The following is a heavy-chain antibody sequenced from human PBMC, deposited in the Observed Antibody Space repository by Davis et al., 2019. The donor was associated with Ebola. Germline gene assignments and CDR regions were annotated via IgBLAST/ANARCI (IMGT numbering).Heavy chain of an antibody. CDR1: GGSFSGYY. CDR3: ARGPQSVATYKDFAY. D-gene: IGHD5-12*01. J-gene: IGHJ4*02. CDR2: INHSGTT. V-gene: IGHV4-34*01. Sequence: SETLSLTCAVYGGSFSGYYWTWIRQPPGKGLEWIGEINHSGTTNYNPSLKSRVTISVDTSKNQFSLKLSSVTAADTAVYYCARGPQSVATYKDFAYWGQGTLVTVSS.